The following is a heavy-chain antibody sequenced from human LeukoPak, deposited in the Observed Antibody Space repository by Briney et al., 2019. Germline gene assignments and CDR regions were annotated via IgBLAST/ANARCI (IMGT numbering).Heavy chain of an antibody. CDR3: ARARGYSWIDS. D-gene: IGHD3-10*01. CDR1: GFTFSNAW. Sequence: PGGSLRLSCAASGFTFSNAWMSWVRQAPGKGLEWVGRIKSKTDGGTTDYAAPVKGRFTISRDDSKNTLYLQMNSLRAEDTAVYYCARARGYSWIDSWGQGTLVTVSS. V-gene: IGHV3-15*01. CDR2: IKSKTDGGTT. J-gene: IGHJ5*01.